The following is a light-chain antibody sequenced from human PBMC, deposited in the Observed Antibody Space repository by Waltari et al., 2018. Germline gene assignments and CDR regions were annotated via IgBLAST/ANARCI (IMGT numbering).Light chain of an antibody. J-gene: IGLJ1*01. CDR2: EAS. V-gene: IGLV2-8*01. Sequence: QSALTQPPSASGSPGQSVTISCTGTSSDVCGYNYVSWYQQNPGKAPKLMIYEASKRPSGVPDRFSGSKSGNTASLTVSGLQAEDEAEYYCSSYAGSNNFVFGTGTKVTVL. CDR3: SSYAGSNNFV. CDR1: SSDVCGYNY.